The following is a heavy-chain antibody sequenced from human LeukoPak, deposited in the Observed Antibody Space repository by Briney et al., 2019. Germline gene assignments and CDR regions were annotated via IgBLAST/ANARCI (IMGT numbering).Heavy chain of an antibody. CDR3: AREGSYGGSDY. D-gene: IGHD4-23*01. J-gene: IGHJ4*02. CDR1: GGSISSGDYY. CDR2: IYYSGST. V-gene: IGHV4-30-4*01. Sequence: SETLSLTCTVSGGSISSGDYYWSWIRQPPGKGLEWIGYIYYSGSTYYNPSLKSRVTISVGTSKNQFSLKLSSVTAADTAVYYCAREGSYGGSDYWGQGTLVTVSS.